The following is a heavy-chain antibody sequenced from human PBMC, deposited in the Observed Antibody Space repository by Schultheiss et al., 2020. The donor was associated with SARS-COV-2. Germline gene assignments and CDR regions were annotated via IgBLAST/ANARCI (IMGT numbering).Heavy chain of an antibody. J-gene: IGHJ6*02. Sequence: SETLSLTCTVSGGSISSYYWSWIRQPPGKGLEWIGYIYYSGSTNYNPSLKSRVTMSVDTSKNQFSLKLSSVTAADTAVYYCARTRTGTTPYYYYGMDVWGQGTTVTVSS. D-gene: IGHD1-7*01. CDR3: ARTRTGTTPYYYYGMDV. CDR2: IYYSGST. V-gene: IGHV4-59*01. CDR1: GGSISSYY.